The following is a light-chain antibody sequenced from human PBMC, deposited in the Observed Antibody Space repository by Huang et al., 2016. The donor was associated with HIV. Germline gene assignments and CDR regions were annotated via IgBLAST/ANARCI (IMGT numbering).Light chain of an antibody. Sequence: DIVMTQTPLSLSVTPGQPASISCKSSQGLLYREKIYLYWYSQKPGQSPQLLIYELSNRFSGVPDRCSGSGSPTDFTLKISRVETEDVGVYYCMQGKQLPYTFGQGTRLEIK. CDR3: MQGKQLPYT. CDR1: QGLLYREKIY. V-gene: IGKV2-29*02. CDR2: ELS. J-gene: IGKJ2*01.